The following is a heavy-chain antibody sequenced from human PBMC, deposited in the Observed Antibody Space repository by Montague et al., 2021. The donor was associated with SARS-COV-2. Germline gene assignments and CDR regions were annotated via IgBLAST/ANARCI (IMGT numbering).Heavy chain of an antibody. J-gene: IGHJ4*02. CDR2: INHSGST. CDR3: ARGGGYSYGSLDY. Sequence: SETLSLTCAVYGGSFSGYYWSWIRQPPGKGLEWIGEINHSGSTNXNLSLKSRVTISVDTSKNQFSLKLSSVTAADTAVYYCARGGGYSYGSLDYWGQGTLVTVSS. D-gene: IGHD5-18*01. CDR1: GGSFSGYY. V-gene: IGHV4-34*01.